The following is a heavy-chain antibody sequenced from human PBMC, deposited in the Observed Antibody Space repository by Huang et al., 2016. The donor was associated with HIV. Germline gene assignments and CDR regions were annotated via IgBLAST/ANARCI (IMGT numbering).Heavy chain of an antibody. CDR3: ARGFQAKPGDY. V-gene: IGHV3-7*01. CDR1: GFTFRSYW. Sequence: EVHLVESGGGLVRPGRSLRLSCAASGFTFRSYWMNWVGQAPGRGLEWVANIKLEGSERFYVDSVRGRFTISRDNANNSVSLQLNSLKAEDTGVYYCARGFQAKPGDYWGQGTLVTVSS. J-gene: IGHJ4*02. CDR2: IKLEGSER.